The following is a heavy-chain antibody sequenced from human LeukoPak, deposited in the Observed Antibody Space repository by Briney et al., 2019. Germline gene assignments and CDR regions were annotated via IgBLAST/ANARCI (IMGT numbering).Heavy chain of an antibody. D-gene: IGHD6-13*01. CDR2: INQDGSKK. CDR3: MRAGVYGSSRYWYDY. J-gene: IGHJ4*02. CDR1: GFTISTYW. Sequence: GGSLRLSCTASGFTISTYWMSWVRQAPGKGLEWVANINQDGSKKYYVDSVKGRFTISRDNAKNSLYLQMISLRAEDTAVYYCMRAGVYGSSRYWYDYWGQGILLAVSS. V-gene: IGHV3-7*03.